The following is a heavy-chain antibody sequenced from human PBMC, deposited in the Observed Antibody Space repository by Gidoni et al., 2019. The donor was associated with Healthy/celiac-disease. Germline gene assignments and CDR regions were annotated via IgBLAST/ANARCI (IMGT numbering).Heavy chain of an antibody. V-gene: IGHV3-21*01. D-gene: IGHD2-21*02. Sequence: EVQLVESGGGLVKPGGSLRLSCAASGFTFSGYSMNWVRQAPGKGLEWVSSISSSSSYIYYADSVKGRFTISRDNAKNSLYLQMNSLRAEDTAVYYCARGYIVVVTELPYYFDYWGQGTLVTVSS. J-gene: IGHJ4*02. CDR3: ARGYIVVVTELPYYFDY. CDR1: GFTFSGYS. CDR2: ISSSSSYI.